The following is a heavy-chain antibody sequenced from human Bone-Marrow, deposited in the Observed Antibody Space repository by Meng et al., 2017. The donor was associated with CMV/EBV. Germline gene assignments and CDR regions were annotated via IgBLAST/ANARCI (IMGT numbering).Heavy chain of an antibody. J-gene: IGHJ6*02. D-gene: IGHD3-10*01. CDR1: GGSISSSNW. Sequence: SETLSLTCAVSGGSISSSNWWSWVRQPPGKGLEWIGEIYHSGSTNYNPSLKSRVTISVDTSKNQFSLKLSSVTAADTAVYYCARLDRWFGARGWGQGTTVTVSS. V-gene: IGHV4-4*02. CDR3: ARLDRWFGARG. CDR2: IYHSGST.